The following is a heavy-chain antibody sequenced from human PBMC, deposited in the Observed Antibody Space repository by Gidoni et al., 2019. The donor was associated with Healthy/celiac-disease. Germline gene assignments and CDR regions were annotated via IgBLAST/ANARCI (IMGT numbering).Heavy chain of an antibody. CDR2: INPNSGGT. V-gene: IGHV1-2*04. D-gene: IGHD3-16*02. Sequence: QVQLVQSGAEVKKPGASVKVSCKASGYTFTGYYMHWVRQAPGQGLEWMGWINPNSGGTNYAQKFQGWVTMTRDTSISTAYMELSRLRSDDTAVYYCARGRMITFGGVIDLFDYWGQGTLVTVSS. CDR3: ARGRMITFGGVIDLFDY. J-gene: IGHJ4*02. CDR1: GYTFTGYY.